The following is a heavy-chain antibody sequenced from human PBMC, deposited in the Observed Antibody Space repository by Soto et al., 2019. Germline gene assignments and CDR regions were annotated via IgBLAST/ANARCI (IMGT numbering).Heavy chain of an antibody. Sequence: QVQLVQSGAEVKKPGSSVKVSCKASGGTFSSYTISWVRQAPGQGLEWMGRIIPILGIANYAQQFQGRVPITADKSTSTAYMELSSLRSEDTAVYYCARDRHYYDSSGYYYYFDYWGQGTLVTVSS. CDR3: ARDRHYYDSSGYYYYFDY. J-gene: IGHJ4*02. V-gene: IGHV1-69*08. CDR1: GGTFSSYT. CDR2: IIPILGIA. D-gene: IGHD3-22*01.